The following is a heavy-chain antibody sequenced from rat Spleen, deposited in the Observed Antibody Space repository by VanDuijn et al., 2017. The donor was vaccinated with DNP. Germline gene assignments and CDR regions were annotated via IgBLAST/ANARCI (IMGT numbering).Heavy chain of an antibody. CDR2: INKDSSTI. D-gene: IGHD1-6*01. J-gene: IGHJ2*01. CDR1: GFNFNDYW. CDR3: AREAKYYGSDY. Sequence: EVKLVESGGGLVQPGRSLKLSCAASGFNFNDYWMGWVRQAPGKGLEWIGEINKDSSTINYTPSLKDKFTISRDNAQNTLYLKMSKLGSDDTSICYCAREAKYYGSDYWGQGVMVTVSS. V-gene: IGHV4-2*01.